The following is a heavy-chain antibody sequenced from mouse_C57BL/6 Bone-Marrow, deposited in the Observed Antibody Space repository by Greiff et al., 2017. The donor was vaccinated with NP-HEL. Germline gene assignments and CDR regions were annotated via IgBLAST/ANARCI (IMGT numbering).Heavy chain of an antibody. CDR1: GFSLTSYG. CDR2: IWSGGST. D-gene: IGHD2-1*01. J-gene: IGHJ4*01. CDR3: ARIYYGNLRYAMDY. Sequence: VKLVESGPGLVQPSQSLSITCTVSGFSLTSYGVHWVRQSPGKGLEWLGVIWSGGSTDYNAAFISRLSISKDNSKSQVFFKMNSLQADDTAIYYCARIYYGNLRYAMDYWGQGTSVTVSS. V-gene: IGHV2-2*01.